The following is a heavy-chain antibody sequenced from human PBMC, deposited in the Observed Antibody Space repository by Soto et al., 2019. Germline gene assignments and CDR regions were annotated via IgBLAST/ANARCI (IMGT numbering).Heavy chain of an antibody. CDR1: GYTFTSYG. J-gene: IGHJ3*02. CDR2: ISAYNGNT. Sequence: ASVKVSCKVSGYTFTSYGISRVRQAPGQGLEGMGWISAYNGNTNYAQKLQGRVTMTTDTSTSNANMELRSLRSDDTAVYDCPRGGVTYYYDSSGYLDIWGQGTMVTVSS. D-gene: IGHD3-22*01. CDR3: PRGGVTYYYDSSGYLDI. V-gene: IGHV1-18*01.